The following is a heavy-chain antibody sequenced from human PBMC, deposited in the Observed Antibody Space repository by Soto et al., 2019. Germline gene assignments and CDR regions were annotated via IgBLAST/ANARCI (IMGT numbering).Heavy chain of an antibody. CDR2: INHSGST. D-gene: IGHD6-6*01. Sequence: SGTLSLTCAVYGGSFSGYYWSWIRQPPGKGLEWIGEINHSGSTNYNPSLKSRVTISVDTSKNQFSLKLSSVTAADTAVYYCARGRGYSSSSGSFIRSYYYYMDVWGKGTTVTVSS. CDR1: GGSFSGYY. V-gene: IGHV4-34*01. J-gene: IGHJ6*03. CDR3: ARGRGYSSSSGSFIRSYYYYMDV.